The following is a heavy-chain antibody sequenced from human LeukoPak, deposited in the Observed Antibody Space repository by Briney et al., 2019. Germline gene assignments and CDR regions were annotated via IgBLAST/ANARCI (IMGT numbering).Heavy chain of an antibody. CDR1: GYTFTSYD. CDR2: MNPNSGNT. J-gene: IGHJ4*02. D-gene: IGHD2-15*01. Sequence: ASVKVSCKASGYTFTSYDINWVRQATGQGLEWMGWMNPNSGNTGYAQKFQGRVTIPRNTSISTAYMELSSLRSEDTAVYYCATRRGSVPYYFDYWGQGTLVTVSS. CDR3: ATRRGSVPYYFDY. V-gene: IGHV1-8*03.